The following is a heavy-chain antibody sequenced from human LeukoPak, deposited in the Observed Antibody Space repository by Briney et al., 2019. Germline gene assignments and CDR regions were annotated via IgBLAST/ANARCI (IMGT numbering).Heavy chain of an antibody. CDR1: GFTFSGSA. V-gene: IGHV3-73*01. Sequence: GGSLRLSCAASGFTFSGSAMHWVRQASGKGLEWVGRIRSKANSYATAYAASVKGRFTISRDDSKNTAYLQMNSLKTEDTAVYYCTGRRGYSGYGVPPLEGYYYYYYMDVWGKGTTVTVSS. D-gene: IGHD5-12*01. CDR3: TGRRGYSGYGVPPLEGYYYYYYMDV. J-gene: IGHJ6*03. CDR2: IRSKANSYAT.